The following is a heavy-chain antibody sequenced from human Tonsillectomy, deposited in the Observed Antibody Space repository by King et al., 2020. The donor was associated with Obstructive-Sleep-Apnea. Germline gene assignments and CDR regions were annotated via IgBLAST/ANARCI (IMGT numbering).Heavy chain of an antibody. CDR2: IFYTGST. CDR3: ARHLSVSDGPLYSPFDH. D-gene: IGHD2-15*01. J-gene: IGHJ4*02. Sequence: QLQESGPGLVKPSESLSLTCTVSGGSISGFYWSWIRQPPGKGLEWIGYIFYTGSTNYNPSLKSRLTISQDTSKNQFSLKLSSVTAADTAVYYCARHLSVSDGPLYSPFDHWGQGTLVTVSS. CDR1: GGSISGFY. V-gene: IGHV4-59*08.